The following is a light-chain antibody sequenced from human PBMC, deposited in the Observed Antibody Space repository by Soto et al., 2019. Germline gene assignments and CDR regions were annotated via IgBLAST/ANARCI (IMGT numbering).Light chain of an antibody. V-gene: IGLV2-23*01. CDR2: EGS. CDR3: CSFAGTGTHYV. CDR1: SDNIGSYNL. J-gene: IGLJ1*01. Sequence: PPSSVSGSLSQSADISYNGTSDNIGSYNLVSWYQHKPGKAPKIIIFEGSKRPSGVSNRFSGSSSGNTASLTISGLQAEDEADYYCCSFAGTGTHYVFGPGT.